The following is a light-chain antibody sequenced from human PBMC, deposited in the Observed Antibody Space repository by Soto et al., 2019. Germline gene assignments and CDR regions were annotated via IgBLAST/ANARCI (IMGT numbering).Light chain of an antibody. CDR2: KAS. Sequence: DIQMTQSPSTLSASVGDRVTITCRDSQSISSWLAWYQQKPGKAPKLLIYKASSLESGAPSRFSGSGSGTEFTLTISSLQPDDSATYYCQQYSSYWTFGQGTKV. V-gene: IGKV1-5*03. J-gene: IGKJ1*01. CDR1: QSISSW. CDR3: QQYSSYWT.